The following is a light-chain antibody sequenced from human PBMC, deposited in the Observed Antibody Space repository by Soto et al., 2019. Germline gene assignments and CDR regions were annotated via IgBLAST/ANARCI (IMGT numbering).Light chain of an antibody. CDR1: QTVSSTY. CDR2: AAS. V-gene: IGKV3-20*01. Sequence: EIVLTQSPGTLSLSPGETATLSCRASQTVSSTYLAWYQQKPGQAPRLLINAASSRATGIPDRFSGSGSGTDFTLTISRLEPEDFAVYFCQQYGTSPWTFGRGTKVEIK. J-gene: IGKJ1*01. CDR3: QQYGTSPWT.